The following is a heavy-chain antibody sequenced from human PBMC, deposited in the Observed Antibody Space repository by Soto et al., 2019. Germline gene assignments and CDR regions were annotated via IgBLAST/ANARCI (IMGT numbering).Heavy chain of an antibody. CDR1: GGSISSYY. CDR2: IYYTGST. Sequence: SETLSLTCTVSGGSISSYYWSWIRQSPGKGLECIGYIYYTGSTNYNPSLKSRVTISIDTSKNQFSLKLSSVTAADTAVYFCASLTWGSGSGSYYWFDPWGQGTLVTVSS. V-gene: IGHV4-59*08. CDR3: ASLTWGSGSGSYYWFDP. D-gene: IGHD3-10*01. J-gene: IGHJ5*02.